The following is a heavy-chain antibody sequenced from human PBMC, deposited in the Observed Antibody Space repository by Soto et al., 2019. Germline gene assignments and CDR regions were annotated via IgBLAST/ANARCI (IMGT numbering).Heavy chain of an antibody. Sequence: GGSLRLSCAASGFTFSSYSMNWVRQAPGKGLEWVSSISSSSSYIYYADSVKGRFTISRDNAKNSLYLQMNSLRAEDTAVYYCARQGHTYYDFWSGSITQYYFDYWGQGTLVTVSS. J-gene: IGHJ4*02. D-gene: IGHD3-3*01. V-gene: IGHV3-21*01. CDR3: ARQGHTYYDFWSGSITQYYFDY. CDR1: GFTFSSYS. CDR2: ISSSSSYI.